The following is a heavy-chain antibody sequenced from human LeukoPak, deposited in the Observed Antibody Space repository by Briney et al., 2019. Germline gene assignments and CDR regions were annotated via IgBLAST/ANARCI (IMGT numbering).Heavy chain of an antibody. J-gene: IGHJ4*02. Sequence: DSAKVSCKASGYIFTDYYVHWVRQAPGQGLEWMGWINPISGGTIYAQKLQGRVTMTRDTSITTDYMELSRLTSDDTAIYYCAREAVDSNRFDYWGQETLVTVTS. D-gene: IGHD4-23*01. V-gene: IGHV1-2*02. CDR2: INPISGGT. CDR3: AREAVDSNRFDY. CDR1: GYIFTDYY.